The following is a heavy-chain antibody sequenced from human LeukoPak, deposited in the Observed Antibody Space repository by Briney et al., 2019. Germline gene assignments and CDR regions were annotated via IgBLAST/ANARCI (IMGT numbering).Heavy chain of an antibody. J-gene: IGHJ3*02. V-gene: IGHV3-23*01. CDR3: AAWDILTGYHHSPAGAFDI. D-gene: IGHD3-9*01. Sequence: GGPLRLSCAASGFTFSNYGMHWVRQAPGKGLEGVSAISGSGGSTYYADSVKGRFTISRDNSKNTLYLKMNSLRVEDKAVYYCAAWDILTGYHHSPAGAFDIWGQGTMVTVSS. CDR2: ISGSGGST. CDR1: GFTFSNYG.